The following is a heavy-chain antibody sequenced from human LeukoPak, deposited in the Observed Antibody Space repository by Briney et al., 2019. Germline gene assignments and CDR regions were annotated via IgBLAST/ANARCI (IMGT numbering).Heavy chain of an antibody. CDR1: GYTLTELS. CDR3: ARGPGEQLVGLFDY. CDR2: FDPEDGET. Sequence: ASVKVSCKVSGYTLTELSMHWVRQAPGKGLEWMGGFDPEDGETIYAQKFQGRVTITADESTSTAYMELSSLRSEDTAVYYCARGPGEQLVGLFDYGGQEPLVPVPS. J-gene: IGHJ4*02. V-gene: IGHV1-24*01. D-gene: IGHD6-6*01.